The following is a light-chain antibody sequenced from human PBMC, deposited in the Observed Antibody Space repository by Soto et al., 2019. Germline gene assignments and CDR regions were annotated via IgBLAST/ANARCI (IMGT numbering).Light chain of an antibody. CDR1: QGISSA. CDR3: QQFNNYPIT. Sequence: AILLTQSPSSLSTSVGDRVTITCRASQGISSALAWYQQKPGKAPKLLIYDASSLESGVPSRFSGSGSGTDFTLTISSLQPEDFATYYCQQFNNYPITFGQGTRLEIK. J-gene: IGKJ5*01. V-gene: IGKV1D-13*01. CDR2: DAS.